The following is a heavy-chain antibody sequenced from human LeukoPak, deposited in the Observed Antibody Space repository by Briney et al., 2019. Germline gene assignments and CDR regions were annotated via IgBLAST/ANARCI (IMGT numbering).Heavy chain of an antibody. Sequence: GGSLRLSCAASRFSFSTFPMGWVRQAPGKGLEWVSGISAGGETTFYADSVRGRLTISRDNSKNTLYLQMNSLSAEDTAVYYCAKSLLTTATGTGRAFDIWGQGTMVAVSS. CDR1: RFSFSTFP. CDR2: ISAGGETT. V-gene: IGHV3-23*01. D-gene: IGHD4-11*01. CDR3: AKSLLTTATGTGRAFDI. J-gene: IGHJ3*02.